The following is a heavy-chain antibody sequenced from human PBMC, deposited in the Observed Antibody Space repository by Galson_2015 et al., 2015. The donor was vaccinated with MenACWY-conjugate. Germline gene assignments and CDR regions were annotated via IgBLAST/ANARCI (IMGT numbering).Heavy chain of an antibody. D-gene: IGHD3-22*01. CDR1: GFTFSSYA. Sequence: SLRLSCAASGFTFSSYAMSWVRQAPGKGLEWVSAISGSGGSTYYADSVKGRFTISRDNSKNTLYLQMNSLRAEDTAVYYCAKDRALIGLYYYDSSGYENYWGQGTLVTVSS. CDR3: AKDRALIGLYYYDSSGYENY. V-gene: IGHV3-23*01. J-gene: IGHJ4*02. CDR2: ISGSGGST.